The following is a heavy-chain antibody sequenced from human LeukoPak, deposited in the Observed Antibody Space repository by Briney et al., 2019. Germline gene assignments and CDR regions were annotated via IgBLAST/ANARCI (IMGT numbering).Heavy chain of an antibody. D-gene: IGHD3-3*01. Sequence: SSETLSLTCAVSGYSISSGYYWGCIRRPPGKGLEWIGSIYHSGSTYYNPSLKSRVTISVDTSKNQFSLKLSSVTAADTAVYYCARDHYDFWSGYPNWFDPWGQGTLVTVSS. J-gene: IGHJ5*02. CDR1: GYSISSGYY. V-gene: IGHV4-38-2*02. CDR3: ARDHYDFWSGYPNWFDP. CDR2: IYHSGST.